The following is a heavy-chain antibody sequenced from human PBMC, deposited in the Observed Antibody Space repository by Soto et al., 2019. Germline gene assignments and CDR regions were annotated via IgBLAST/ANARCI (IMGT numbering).Heavy chain of an antibody. CDR3: APLSVSLSGPYGIHV. J-gene: IGHJ6*02. V-gene: IGHV4-34*01. D-gene: IGHD2-15*01. Sequence: SEIVSLTCAVYGGSFSGYYWSWIRQPPGKGLEWIGEINHSGSTNYNPSLKSRVTISVDTSKNQISVRLNSVTAADTAVYYCAPLSVSLSGPYGIHVWGQGTTVTVSS. CDR2: INHSGST. CDR1: GGSFSGYY.